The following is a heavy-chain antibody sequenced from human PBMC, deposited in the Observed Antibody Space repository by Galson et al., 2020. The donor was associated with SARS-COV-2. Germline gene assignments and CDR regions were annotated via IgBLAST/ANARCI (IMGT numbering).Heavy chain of an antibody. CDR2: VNPYNGCT. CDR1: GYPFTRYY. J-gene: IGHJ4*02. V-gene: IGHV1-2*02. Sequence: KISCKASGYPFTRYYIHLVRQAPGQGLEWMGWVNPYNGCTKYAQKVQGRVTMTRDTSVSTALMDLTNLRSDDTAFYYCARGRTVTPYAYWGQGTLVSVSS. CDR3: ARGRTVTPYAY. D-gene: IGHD4-17*01.